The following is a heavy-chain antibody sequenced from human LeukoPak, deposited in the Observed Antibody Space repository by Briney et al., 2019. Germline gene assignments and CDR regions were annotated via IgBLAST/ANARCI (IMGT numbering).Heavy chain of an antibody. CDR3: ASYNSGYRFDY. CDR2: IYISVNT. Sequence: PSETLSLTCTVSGGSISTTTYYWAWIRQSPGKGLEWIGSIYISVNTYYNPSLKSRFTISVDTSENHFSLKLSSVTAADTAVYYCASYNSGYRFDYWGQGTLVTVSS. D-gene: IGHD3-22*01. J-gene: IGHJ4*02. CDR1: GGSISTTTYY. V-gene: IGHV4-39*02.